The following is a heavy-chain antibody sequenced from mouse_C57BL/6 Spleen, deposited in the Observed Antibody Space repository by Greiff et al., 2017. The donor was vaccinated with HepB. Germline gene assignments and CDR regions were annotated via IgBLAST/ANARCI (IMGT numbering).Heavy chain of an antibody. CDR1: GFSLTSYA. CDR2: IWTGGGT. Sequence: QVQLKQSGPGLVAPSQSLSITCTVSGFSLTSYAISWVRQPPGKGLEWLGVIWTGGGTNYNSALKSRLSISKDNSKSQVFLKMNSLQTDDTARYYCARNRNFKTLTYWYFDVWGTGTTVTVSS. V-gene: IGHV2-9-1*01. CDR3: ARNRNFKTLTYWYFDV. J-gene: IGHJ1*03.